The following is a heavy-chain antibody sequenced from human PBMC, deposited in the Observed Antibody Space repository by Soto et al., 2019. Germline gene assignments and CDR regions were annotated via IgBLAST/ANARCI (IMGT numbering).Heavy chain of an antibody. V-gene: IGHV4-39*01. CDR1: GGSISSSSYY. D-gene: IGHD3-10*01. Sequence: QLQLQESGPGLVKPSETLSLTCTVSGGSISSSSYYWGWIRQPPGKGLEWIGSIYYSGSTYYNPSLKSRVTISVDTSKNQFSLKLSSVTAADTAVYYCARLFGEQTHTGGYWYFDLWGRGTLVTVSS. J-gene: IGHJ2*01. CDR2: IYYSGST. CDR3: ARLFGEQTHTGGYWYFDL.